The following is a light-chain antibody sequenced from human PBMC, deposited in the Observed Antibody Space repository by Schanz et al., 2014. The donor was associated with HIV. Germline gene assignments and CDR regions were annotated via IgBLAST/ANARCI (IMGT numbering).Light chain of an antibody. J-gene: IGLJ1*01. CDR3: SSYTSSLTRV. CDR2: DVS. CDR1: SSDVGYYNY. Sequence: QSVLTQPASVSGSPGQSITISCTGTSSDVGYYNYVSWYQQHPGKAPKLMIYDVSYRPSGVSNRFSGSKSGNTASLTISGLQAEDEADYFCSSYTSSLTRVFGTGTKLTVL. V-gene: IGLV2-14*03.